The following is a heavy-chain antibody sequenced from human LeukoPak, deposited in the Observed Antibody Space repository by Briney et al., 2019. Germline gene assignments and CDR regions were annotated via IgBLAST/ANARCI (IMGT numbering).Heavy chain of an antibody. V-gene: IGHV3-48*03. Sequence: GGSLRLSCAASGFTFSRYEMNWVRQAPGKGLEWVSYISSSGSTIYYADSVKGRFTISRDNAKNSLYLQMNSLRAEDTAVYYYARDYYDSSGYYLKADAFDIWGQGTMVTVSS. J-gene: IGHJ3*02. CDR3: ARDYYDSSGYYLKADAFDI. CDR2: ISSSGSTI. CDR1: GFTFSRYE. D-gene: IGHD3-22*01.